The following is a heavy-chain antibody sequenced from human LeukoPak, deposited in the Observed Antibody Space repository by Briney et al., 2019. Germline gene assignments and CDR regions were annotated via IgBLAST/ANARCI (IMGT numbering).Heavy chain of an antibody. J-gene: IGHJ6*03. V-gene: IGHV4-61*05. CDR3: ARQVREIYGGYGYYYYMDI. Sequence: SETLSLTCTVSGGSISSSSYYWGWIRQPPGKGLEWIGYIYYSGSTNYNPSLKSRVTISVDTSKNQFSLKLSSVTAADTAVYYCARQVREIYGGYGYYYYMDIWGKGTTVTISS. CDR2: IYYSGST. CDR1: GGSISSSSYY. D-gene: IGHD3-22*01.